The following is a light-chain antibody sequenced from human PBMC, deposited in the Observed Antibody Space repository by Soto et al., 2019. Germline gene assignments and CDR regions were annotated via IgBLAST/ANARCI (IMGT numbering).Light chain of an antibody. CDR1: QTVGRTY. V-gene: IGKV3-20*01. CDR3: QQYANSPIT. J-gene: IGKJ5*01. Sequence: PGERATLSCRASQTVGRTYVAWFQQKPGQAPRLLIYDASTRATGIPDKFGGSGSGTDFTLTISRLEPEDFAVYYCQQYANSPITFGQGTRLEVK. CDR2: DAS.